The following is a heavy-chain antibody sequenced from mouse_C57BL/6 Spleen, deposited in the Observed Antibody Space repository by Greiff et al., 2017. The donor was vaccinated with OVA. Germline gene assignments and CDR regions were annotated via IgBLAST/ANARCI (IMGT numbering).Heavy chain of an antibody. J-gene: IGHJ4*01. CDR1: GYTFTSYW. D-gene: IGHD4-1*01. V-gene: IGHV1-55*01. CDR2: IYPGSGST. Sequence: QVQLKQPGAELVKPGASVKMSCKASGYTFTSYWITWVKQRPGQGLEWIGDIYPGSGSTNYNEKFKSKATLTVDTSSSTAYMQLSSLTSEDSAVYYCAKPLWDVRAMDYWGQGTSGTVSS. CDR3: AKPLWDVRAMDY.